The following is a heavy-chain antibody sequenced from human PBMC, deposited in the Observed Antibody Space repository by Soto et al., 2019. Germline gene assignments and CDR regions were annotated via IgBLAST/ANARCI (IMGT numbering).Heavy chain of an antibody. V-gene: IGHV3-53*01. CDR2: IYSGGST. CDR3: ARELWQGVYNWFYA. D-gene: IGHD3-16*01. Sequence: GGSLRLSCAASGFTVSSNYMSWVRQAPGKGLEWVSVIYSGGSTYYADSVKVRFTISRYTSKNTLYLQMNSLRAEDTAVYYCARELWQGVYNWFYAWGQGTPVTVSS. J-gene: IGHJ5*02. CDR1: GFTVSSNY.